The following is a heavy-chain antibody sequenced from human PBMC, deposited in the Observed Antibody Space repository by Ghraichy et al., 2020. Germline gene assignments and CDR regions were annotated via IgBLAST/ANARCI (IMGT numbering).Heavy chain of an antibody. V-gene: IGHV3-30*02. CDR1: GFTFGSYG. CDR2: IRCDGSTT. J-gene: IGHJ4*02. CDR3: VKGPAEGHFDS. Sequence: GGSLRLSCAASGFTFGSYGLNWVRQAPGKGLEWVSFIRCDGSTTFYADSVKGRFTISRDNSNNTLSLEMNRLRPEDTAVYHCVKGPAEGHFDSWGQGTLVTVS.